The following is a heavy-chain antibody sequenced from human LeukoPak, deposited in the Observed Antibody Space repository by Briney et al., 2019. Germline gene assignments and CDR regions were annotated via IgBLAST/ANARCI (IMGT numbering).Heavy chain of an antibody. V-gene: IGHV1-18*01. CDR1: GYTFTSYG. D-gene: IGHD3-22*01. CDR3: ARCLFYYDSSLFDY. CDR2: ISAYNGNT. Sequence: ASVKVSCKACGYTFTSYGFSWVRQAPGQGLEWMGWISAYNGNTNYAQKLQGRVTMTTDTSTSTAYMELRSLRSDDTAVYYCARCLFYYDSSLFDYWGQGTLVTVSS. J-gene: IGHJ4*02.